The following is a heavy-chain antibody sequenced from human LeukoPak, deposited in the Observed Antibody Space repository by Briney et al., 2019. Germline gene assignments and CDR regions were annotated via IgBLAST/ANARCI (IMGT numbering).Heavy chain of an antibody. D-gene: IGHD2-2*02. CDR1: GFTFSSYS. Sequence: GGSLRLSCAASGFTFSSYSMNWVRQAPGKGLEWVSYISSSSSTIYYADSVKGRFTISRDNAENSLYLQMNSLRAEDTAVYYCARAPGYCSSTSCYTGYYYYYYMDVWGKGTTVTVSS. V-gene: IGHV3-48*04. CDR3: ARAPGYCSSTSCYTGYYYYYYMDV. J-gene: IGHJ6*03. CDR2: ISSSSSTI.